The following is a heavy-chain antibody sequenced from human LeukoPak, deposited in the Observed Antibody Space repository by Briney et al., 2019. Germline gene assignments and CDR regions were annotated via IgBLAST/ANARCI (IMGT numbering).Heavy chain of an antibody. CDR2: IDGSGVST. V-gene: IGHV3-23*01. J-gene: IGHJ4*02. CDR1: GFTLSSYA. Sequence: GGFLSVSCVASGFTLSSYAMSWVGQAPGKGLEWVSTIDGSGVSTYYADSVKGRFTISRDNSKNTLCLQMNSLRAEDTAVYYCAKDRLSSSWYFGFDYWGQGTLVTVSS. D-gene: IGHD6-13*01. CDR3: AKDRLSSSWYFGFDY.